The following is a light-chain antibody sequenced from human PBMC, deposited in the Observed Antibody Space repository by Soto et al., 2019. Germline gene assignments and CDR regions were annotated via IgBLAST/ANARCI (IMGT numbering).Light chain of an antibody. CDR1: SSDVGAYNF. Sequence: QSVLTQPDSVSGSPGQSIAISCTGSSSDVGAYNFVSWYQQHPGKVPKLMIYDVSNRPSGVSDRFSGSKSGNTASLTISGLQTEDEADYFCSSYPGRSTPYVFGTGTKVTVL. J-gene: IGLJ1*01. V-gene: IGLV2-14*03. CDR3: SSYPGRSTPYV. CDR2: DVS.